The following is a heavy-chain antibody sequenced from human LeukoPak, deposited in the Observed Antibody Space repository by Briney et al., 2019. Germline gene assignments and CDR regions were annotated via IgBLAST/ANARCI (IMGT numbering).Heavy chain of an antibody. D-gene: IGHD2-2*01. Sequence: ASVKVSCKASGYTFTSYGISWVRQATGQGLEWMGWMNPNSGNTGYAQKFQGRVTMTRNTSIGTAYMELSSLRSEDTAVYYCARVYCSSTSCEFYYYYMDVWGKGTTVTISS. CDR1: GYTFTSYG. V-gene: IGHV1-8*02. J-gene: IGHJ6*03. CDR2: MNPNSGNT. CDR3: ARVYCSSTSCEFYYYYMDV.